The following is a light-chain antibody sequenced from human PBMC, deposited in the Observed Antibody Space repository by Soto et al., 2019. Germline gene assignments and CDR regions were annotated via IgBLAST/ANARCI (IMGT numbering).Light chain of an antibody. J-gene: IGLJ2*01. Sequence: SVLTQPPSVSGAPGQRVTISCTGSSSNIGAGYDVHWYQQLPGTAPKLLIYDNNKRPSGIPDRFSGSKSGTSATLGITGLQTGDEADYYCGIWDSSLSAVVFGGGPKVTVL. CDR1: SSNIGAGYD. V-gene: IGLV1-51*01. CDR2: DNN. CDR3: GIWDSSLSAVV.